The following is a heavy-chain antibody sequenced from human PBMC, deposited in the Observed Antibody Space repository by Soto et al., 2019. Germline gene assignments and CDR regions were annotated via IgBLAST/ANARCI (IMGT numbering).Heavy chain of an antibody. J-gene: IGHJ6*02. Sequence: QPGGSLRLSCAASGFTFSSYGMHWVRQAPGKGLEWVAVISYDGSNKYYADSVKGRFTISRDNSKNTLYLQMNSLRAEDTAVYYCAKEFGIPGPYYYGMDVWGQGTTVTVSS. CDR1: GFTFSSYG. V-gene: IGHV3-30*18. CDR3: AKEFGIPGPYYYGMDV. D-gene: IGHD3-10*01. CDR2: ISYDGSNK.